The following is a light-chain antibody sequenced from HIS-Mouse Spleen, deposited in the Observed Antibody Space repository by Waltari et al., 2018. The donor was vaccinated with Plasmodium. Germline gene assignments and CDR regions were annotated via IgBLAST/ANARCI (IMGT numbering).Light chain of an antibody. Sequence: SYELTQPPSVSVSPGQTARITCSGGALPKKYAYWYQQKSGQAPVLVIYEDSKRPSGSPERFSGSSSGTMATLTISGAQVEDEADYYCYSTDSSGNHRVFGGGTKLTVL. CDR2: EDS. CDR1: ALPKKY. CDR3: YSTDSSGNHRV. J-gene: IGLJ3*02. V-gene: IGLV3-10*01.